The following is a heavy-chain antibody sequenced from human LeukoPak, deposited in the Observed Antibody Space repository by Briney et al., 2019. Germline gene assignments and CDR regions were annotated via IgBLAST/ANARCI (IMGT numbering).Heavy chain of an antibody. CDR1: GFTFNNYA. J-gene: IGHJ4*02. Sequence: GGSLRLSCAASGFTFNNYAMYWVRQAPGKGLEWISGIFGSGGSAHYADSVKGRFTISRDNSKNTVYLQLDSLRVEDTAVYFCGKTTVGYSSGRYPGWPVDYWGQGALVTVSS. V-gene: IGHV3-23*01. CDR2: IFGSGGSA. D-gene: IGHD2-15*01. CDR3: GKTTVGYSSGRYPGWPVDY.